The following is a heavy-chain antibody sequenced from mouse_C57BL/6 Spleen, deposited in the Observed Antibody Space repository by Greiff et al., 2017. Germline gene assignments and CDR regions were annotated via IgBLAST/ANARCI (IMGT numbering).Heavy chain of an antibody. CDR1: GYTFTSYW. Sequence: VQLQQSGAELVKPGASVKLSCKASGYTFTSYWMHWVKQRPGQGLEWIGMIHPNSGSTNYNEKFKSKATLTVDKSSSTAYMQLSSLTSEDSAVYCCARESTMVSRFAYWGQGTLVTVSA. CDR2: IHPNSGST. CDR3: ARESTMVSRFAY. D-gene: IGHD2-2*01. J-gene: IGHJ3*01. V-gene: IGHV1-64*01.